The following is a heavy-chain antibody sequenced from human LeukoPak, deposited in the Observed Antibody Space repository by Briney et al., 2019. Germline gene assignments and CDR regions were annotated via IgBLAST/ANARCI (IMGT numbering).Heavy chain of an antibody. D-gene: IGHD6-19*01. V-gene: IGHV6-1*01. J-gene: IGHJ4*02. CDR2: TYYRSKWYN. CDR3: AREFSSGLIIDY. CDR1: GDSVSSNSTA. Sequence: SQTVSLTCAISGDSVSSNSTAWKWIRQSPSRGLEGLGRTYYRSKWYNDYAVSVKSRITINPDTSKNQLSLQLNSVTPEDTAVYYCAREFSSGLIIDYLGQGTLVTVSS.